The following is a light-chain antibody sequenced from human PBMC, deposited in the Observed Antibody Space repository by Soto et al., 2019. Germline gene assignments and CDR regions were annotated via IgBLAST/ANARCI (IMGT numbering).Light chain of an antibody. J-gene: IGLJ2*01. Sequence: QSVLTQPASVSGSRGQSITISCTGTSSDVGGHNYVSWYQQHPGKAPKLIIYDVNNRPSGVSNRLSGSKSGNTASLTISGLQAEDEADYYCGSYTSSSSVLFGGGTKLTVL. CDR2: DVN. CDR3: GSYTSSSSVL. CDR1: SSDVGGHNY. V-gene: IGLV2-14*01.